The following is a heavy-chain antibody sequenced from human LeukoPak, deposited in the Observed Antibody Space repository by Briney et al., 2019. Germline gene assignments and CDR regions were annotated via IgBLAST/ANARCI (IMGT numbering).Heavy chain of an antibody. D-gene: IGHD5-24*01. CDR2: ISSSSSYI. J-gene: IGHJ3*02. V-gene: IGHV3-21*01. CDR1: GFTFSSDS. CDR3: ARDERRWIQSSLGAFDI. Sequence: VGCLRLSSAASGFTFSSDSMNCVRQGPGKGLEWVSSISSSSSYIYYADSVKGRFTNSSDNAKNSLYLQMNSLRAEDTAVYYCARDERRWIQSSLGAFDIWGQGTMVTVSS.